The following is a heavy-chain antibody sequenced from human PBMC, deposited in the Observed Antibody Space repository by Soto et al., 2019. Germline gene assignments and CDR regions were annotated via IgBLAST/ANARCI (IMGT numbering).Heavy chain of an antibody. CDR1: GFTLSSHW. J-gene: IGHJ6*02. CDR2: IHSDESSR. D-gene: IGHD1-26*01. Sequence: EVQVVESGGGLVQPGGSLTLSCAASGFTLSSHWMSWVRQAPGKGLVWVSRIHSDESSRNYADSVKGRFTISRDNAKNTLYLHMNSLRAEDTAVYYCARAGATYYYGMDFWGQATTVTVSS. CDR3: ARAGATYYYGMDF. V-gene: IGHV3-74*01.